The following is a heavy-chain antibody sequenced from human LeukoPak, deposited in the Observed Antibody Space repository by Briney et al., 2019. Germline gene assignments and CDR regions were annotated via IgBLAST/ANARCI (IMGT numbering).Heavy chain of an antibody. CDR3: ASGYGSGWFDA. J-gene: IGHJ5*02. V-gene: IGHV4-31*03. Sequence: SETLSLTCTVSGAPVSSGRYYWSWIRQHPGKGLEWIAYIVDSEKIYYIPSLKSRLILSLDTSENQFSLNLSSMTAADTAVYFCASGYGSGWFDAWGQGTLVAVSS. CDR2: IVDSEKI. CDR1: GAPVSSGRYY. D-gene: IGHD5-18*01.